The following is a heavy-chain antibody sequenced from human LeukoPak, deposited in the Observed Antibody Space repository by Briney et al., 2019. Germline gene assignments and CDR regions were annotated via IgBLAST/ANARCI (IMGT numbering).Heavy chain of an antibody. CDR3: AREELTTVTAFDY. CDR1: GYTFSSYE. CDR2: ISSSGSTI. V-gene: IGHV3-48*03. Sequence: GGSLRLSCAASGYTFSSYEMNWVRQAPGKGLEWVSYISSSGSTIYYADSVKGRFTISRDNAKNSLYLQMNSLRAEDTAVYYCAREELTTVTAFDYWGQGTLVTVSS. D-gene: IGHD4-17*01. J-gene: IGHJ4*02.